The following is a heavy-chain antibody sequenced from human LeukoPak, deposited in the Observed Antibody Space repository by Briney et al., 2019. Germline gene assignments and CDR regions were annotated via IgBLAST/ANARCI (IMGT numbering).Heavy chain of an antibody. CDR3: ASHYDILTGYYFY. D-gene: IGHD3-9*01. CDR2: ISGSGGST. V-gene: IGHV3-23*01. Sequence: GGSLRLSCAASGFTFSSYAVSWARQAPGKGLEWVSAISGSGGSTYYADSVKGRFTISRDNSKNTLYLQMNSLRAEDTAVYYCASHYDILTGYYFYWGQGTLVTVSS. CDR1: GFTFSSYA. J-gene: IGHJ4*02.